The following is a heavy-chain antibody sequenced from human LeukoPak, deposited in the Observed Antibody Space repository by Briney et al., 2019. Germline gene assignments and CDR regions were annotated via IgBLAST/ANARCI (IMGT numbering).Heavy chain of an antibody. Sequence: GGSLRLSCAASGISFSGYSMNWVRQAPGGSLEWVFSISSSRTYIYYADSVKGRFTVSRDNAKNSLYLQMNGLRAEDTAVYYCARDPSLGSEGRRFDPWGQGTRVTVSS. D-gene: IGHD3-16*01. CDR3: ARDPSLGSEGRRFDP. CDR2: ISSSRTYI. V-gene: IGHV3-21*01. CDR1: GISFSGYS. J-gene: IGHJ5*02.